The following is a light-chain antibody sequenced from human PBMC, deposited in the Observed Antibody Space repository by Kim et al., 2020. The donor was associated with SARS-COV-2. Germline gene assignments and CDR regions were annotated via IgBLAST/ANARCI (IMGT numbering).Light chain of an antibody. V-gene: IGLV2-14*03. CDR2: AVS. CDR1: TRNFGGENY. J-gene: IGLJ1*01. Sequence: QSALTQPASVSGSPGKRITIPCTGTTRNFGGENYVSWHQQHPGKAPKVLIYAVSKRPSGVSNRFSGSKSGNTASLTISGLQAEDEADYYCTSYTTSSTYVFGTGTKVTVL. CDR3: TSYTTSSTYV.